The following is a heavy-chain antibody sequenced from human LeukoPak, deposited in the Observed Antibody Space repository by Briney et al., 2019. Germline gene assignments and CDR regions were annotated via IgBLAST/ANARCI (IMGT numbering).Heavy chain of an antibody. J-gene: IGHJ3*02. V-gene: IGHV3-30*02. CDR2: IRYDGSNK. CDR1: GFTFSSYG. Sequence: GGSLRLSCAASGFTFSSYGMHWVCQAPGKGLEWVAFIRYDGSNKYYADSVKGRFTISRDNSKNTLYLQMNSLRAEDTAVYYCAKDPYNWNDDDAFDIWGQGTMITVSS. CDR3: AKDPYNWNDDDAFDI. D-gene: IGHD1-20*01.